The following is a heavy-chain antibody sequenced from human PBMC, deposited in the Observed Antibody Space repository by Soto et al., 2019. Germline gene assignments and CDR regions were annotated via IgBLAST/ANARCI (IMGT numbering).Heavy chain of an antibody. D-gene: IGHD3-3*01. CDR1: GFTFSSYS. CDR2: ISSSSSTI. J-gene: IGHJ4*02. V-gene: IGHV3-48*01. Sequence: PGGSLRLSCAASGFTFSSYSMNWVRQAPGKGLEWVSYISSSSSTIYYADSVKGRFTISRDDSKNTLYLQMNSLRAEDTAVYYCAKESDFWSGYYPTYYFDYWGQGTLVTVSS. CDR3: AKESDFWSGYYPTYYFDY.